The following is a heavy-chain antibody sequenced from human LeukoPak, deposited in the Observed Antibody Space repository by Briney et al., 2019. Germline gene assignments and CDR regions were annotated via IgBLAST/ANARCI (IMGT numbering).Heavy chain of an antibody. CDR2: IYYSGST. Sequence: PSETLSLTCTVSGGSISSYYGSWIRQPPGKGLEWIGYIYYSGSTNYNPSLKSRVTISVDTSKNQFSLKLSSVTAADTAVYYCARAYYDSSGYYGAFDIWGQGTMVTVSS. J-gene: IGHJ3*02. CDR3: ARAYYDSSGYYGAFDI. CDR1: GGSISSYY. D-gene: IGHD3-22*01. V-gene: IGHV4-59*01.